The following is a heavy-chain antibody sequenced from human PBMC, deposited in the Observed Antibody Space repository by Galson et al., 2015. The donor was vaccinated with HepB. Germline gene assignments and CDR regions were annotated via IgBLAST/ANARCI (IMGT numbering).Heavy chain of an antibody. CDR1: GFSLSTNGVG. J-gene: IGHJ1*01. D-gene: IGHD6-13*01. CDR3: AHTYSSFWYVGYFQR. CDR2: IYWNDDR. V-gene: IGHV2-5*01. Sequence: PALVKPTQTLTLTCTFSGFSLSTNGVGVGWIRQPPGKALEWLALIYWNDDRRYSPSLKSRLTITKDTSKNQVVLTMTNVDPVDTGIYYCAHTYSSFWYVGYFQRWGQGTLVTVSS.